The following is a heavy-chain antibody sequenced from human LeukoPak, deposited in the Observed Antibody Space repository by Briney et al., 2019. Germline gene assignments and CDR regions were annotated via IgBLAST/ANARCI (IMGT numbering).Heavy chain of an antibody. CDR1: GFTFSSYW. Sequence: GGSLRLSCAASGFTFSSYWMSWVRQAPGKGLEWVAVISYDGSNKYYADSVKGRFTISRDNSKNTLYLQMNSLRAEDTAVYYCAKPYLHSMVRGYYYYGMDVWGKGTTVTVSS. CDR3: AKPYLHSMVRGYYYYGMDV. V-gene: IGHV3-30*18. J-gene: IGHJ6*04. CDR2: ISYDGSNK. D-gene: IGHD3-10*01.